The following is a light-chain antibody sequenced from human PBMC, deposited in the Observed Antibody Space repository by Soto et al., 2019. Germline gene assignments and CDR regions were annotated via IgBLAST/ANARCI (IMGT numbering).Light chain of an antibody. J-gene: IGKJ5*01. CDR3: QKLHNFPLT. CDR1: QGISSS. Sequence: DIQLTQSPSFLSASVGDRVTITCRASQGISSSLAWYQQKPGEAPKLLIYAASTLQSGAPSRFSGSGYGTEFTLTISSPQPDDFASYYCQKLHNFPLTFGQGTRLEIK. V-gene: IGKV1-9*01. CDR2: AAS.